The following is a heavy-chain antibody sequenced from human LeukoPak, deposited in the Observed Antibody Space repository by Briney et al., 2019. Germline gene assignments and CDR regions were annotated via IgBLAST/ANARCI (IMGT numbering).Heavy chain of an antibody. J-gene: IGHJ4*02. Sequence: GGSLGLSCSASGFTFSSYAIHWVRQAPGKGLEWVTVISYDGSNKYYADSVKGRFTISRDNSKNTLYLQMNSLRAEDIVFFQAEDGIRYFDWLLTYYFDYWGQGTLVTVSS. CDR1: GFTFSSYA. V-gene: IGHV3-30-3*01. CDR2: ISYDGSNK. D-gene: IGHD3-9*01. CDR3: EDGIRYFDWLLTYYFDY.